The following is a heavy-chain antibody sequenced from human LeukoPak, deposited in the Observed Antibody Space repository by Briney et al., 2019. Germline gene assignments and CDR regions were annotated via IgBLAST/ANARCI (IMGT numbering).Heavy chain of an antibody. J-gene: IGHJ4*02. V-gene: IGHV3-33*01. Sequence: GSLRLSCVASGFTFSSYGVHWVRQAPGKGLEGVAVIWDDGSVKNYADSVKGRFTISRDNSKNTLYLQMNSLGAEDTAIYYCARSPNYGSGRYYFDSWGQGIPVTVSS. CDR3: ARSPNYGSGRYYFDS. D-gene: IGHD3-10*01. CDR2: IWDDGSVK. CDR1: GFTFSSYG.